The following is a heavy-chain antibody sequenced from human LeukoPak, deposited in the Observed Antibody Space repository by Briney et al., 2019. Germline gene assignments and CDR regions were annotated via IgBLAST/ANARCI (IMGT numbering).Heavy chain of an antibody. Sequence: GGSLRLSCAASGFTVNNNYMSWVRQAPGKGLEWVSGIYGGGSTYYADSVKGRFTISRDNSKNTLYLQMNSLRAEDTAVYYCARAGLVYYFDYWGQGTLVTVSS. D-gene: IGHD3/OR15-3a*01. J-gene: IGHJ4*02. CDR2: IYGGGST. CDR3: ARAGLVYYFDY. V-gene: IGHV3-53*01. CDR1: GFTVNNNY.